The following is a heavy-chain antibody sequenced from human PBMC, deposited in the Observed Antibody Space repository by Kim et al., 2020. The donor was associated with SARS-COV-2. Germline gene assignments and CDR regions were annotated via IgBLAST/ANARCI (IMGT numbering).Heavy chain of an antibody. CDR1: GFTFDDYA. CDR3: AKGPAAFTVTTMGYGMDV. J-gene: IGHJ6*02. Sequence: GGSLRLSCAASGFTFDDYAMHWVRQAPGKGLEWVSGISWTGGSIGYAGSVKGRFTISRDSAKNSLYLQMNSLRAEDTALYYCAKGPAAFTVTTMGYGMDVWGQGTTVTVSS. V-gene: IGHV3-9*01. D-gene: IGHD4-17*01. CDR2: ISWTGGSI.